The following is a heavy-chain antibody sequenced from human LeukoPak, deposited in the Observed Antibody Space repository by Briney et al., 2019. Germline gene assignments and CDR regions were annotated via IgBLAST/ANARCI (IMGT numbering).Heavy chain of an antibody. CDR2: IIPIFGTA. J-gene: IGHJ4*02. CDR3: ASRDAYNPGPDY. Sequence: GASVKVSCKASGGTFSSYAISWVRQAPGQGLEWMGGIIPIFGTANYAQKFQGRVTITADKSTSTAYMELSSLRSEDTAVYYCASRDAYNPGPDYWGQGTLVTVSS. V-gene: IGHV1-69*06. D-gene: IGHD5-24*01. CDR1: GGTFSSYA.